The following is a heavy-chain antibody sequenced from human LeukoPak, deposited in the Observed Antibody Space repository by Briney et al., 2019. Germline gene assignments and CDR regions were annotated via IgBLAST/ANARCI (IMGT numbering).Heavy chain of an antibody. D-gene: IGHD6-13*01. CDR3: ARDSSSWSLPFNWFDP. CDR1: GGSISSSSYY. J-gene: IGHJ5*02. CDR2: IYYSGST. V-gene: IGHV4-39*07. Sequence: SETLSLTCTVSGGSISSSSYYWGWIRQPPGKGLEWIGSIYYSGSTYYNPSLKSRVTISVDTPKNQFSLKLSSVTAADTAVYYCARDSSSWSLPFNWFDPWGQGTLVTVSS.